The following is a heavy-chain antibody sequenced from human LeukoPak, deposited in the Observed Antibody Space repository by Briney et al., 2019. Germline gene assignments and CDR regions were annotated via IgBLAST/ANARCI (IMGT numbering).Heavy chain of an antibody. Sequence: SETLSLTCTVSGGSISSGSYYWRWIRQPAGKGLEWIGRIYTSGSTNYNPSLKSRVTISVDTSKNQFSLKLSSVTAADTAVYYCARDFYYDILTGYYRSYYMDVWGKGTTVTVSS. CDR3: ARDFYYDILTGYYRSYYMDV. D-gene: IGHD3-9*01. J-gene: IGHJ6*03. V-gene: IGHV4-61*02. CDR1: GGSISSGSYY. CDR2: IYTSGST.